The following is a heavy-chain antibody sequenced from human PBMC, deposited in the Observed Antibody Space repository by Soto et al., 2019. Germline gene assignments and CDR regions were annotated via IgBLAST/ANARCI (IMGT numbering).Heavy chain of an antibody. Sequence: ASVKVSCKAAGYTVTRHYMHWVRQAPGQGLEWMGIIDPSGGSTTYAQKFQDRVTMTRDMSTRTAYMELSSLRSDDTAIYYCASAQDDILTGYYYWYDPWGQGTLVTVSS. V-gene: IGHV1-46*01. D-gene: IGHD3-9*01. CDR2: IDPSGGST. J-gene: IGHJ5*02. CDR3: ASAQDDILTGYYYWYDP. CDR1: GYTVTRHY.